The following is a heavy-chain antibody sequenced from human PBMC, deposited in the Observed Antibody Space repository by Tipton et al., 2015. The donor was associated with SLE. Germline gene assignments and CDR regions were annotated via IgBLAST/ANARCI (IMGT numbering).Heavy chain of an antibody. CDR3: ARLGGSGTAFDV. J-gene: IGHJ3*01. V-gene: IGHV4-38-2*02. CDR1: GYSIRRGYY. CDR2: IYQSGST. D-gene: IGHD3-10*01. Sequence: TLSLTCSVSGYSIRRGYYWGWIRQPPGKGLGWIGSIYQSGSTYYKPSLRSRVTISVDTSKNQSSLNLTPVTASDTAVYYCARLGGSGTAFDVWGQGTLVTVSA.